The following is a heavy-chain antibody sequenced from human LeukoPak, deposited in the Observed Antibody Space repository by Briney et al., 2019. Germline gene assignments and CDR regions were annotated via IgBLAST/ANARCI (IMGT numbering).Heavy chain of an antibody. CDR2: IRYDGSNK. CDR1: GFTLSSYG. J-gene: IGHJ4*02. V-gene: IGHV3-30*02. CDR3: AKDLYGSGSYQIRLFDY. D-gene: IGHD3-10*01. Sequence: GGSLRLSCAASGFTLSSYGMHWVRQAPGKGLEWVAFIRYDGSNKFYADSVKGRFTISRDNSKNTLYLQMNSLRVEDTAVHYCAKDLYGSGSYQIRLFDYWGQGTLVTVSS.